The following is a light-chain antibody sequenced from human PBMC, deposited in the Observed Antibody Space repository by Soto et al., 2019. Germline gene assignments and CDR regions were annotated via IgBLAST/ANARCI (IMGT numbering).Light chain of an antibody. J-gene: IGLJ2*01. Sequence: QSMLTQPACVSGSPGQSITISCTGTSSDVGGYNYVSWYQQHPGKAPKLMIYDVSNRPSGVSNRFSGSKSGNTASLTISGLQAEDEADYYCSSYTSSSTDVVFGGGTKLTVL. CDR1: SSDVGGYNY. CDR3: SSYTSSSTDVV. CDR2: DVS. V-gene: IGLV2-14*01.